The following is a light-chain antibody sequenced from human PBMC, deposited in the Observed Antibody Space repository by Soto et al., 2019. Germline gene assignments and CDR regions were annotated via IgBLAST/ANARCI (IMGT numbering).Light chain of an antibody. J-gene: IGLJ1*01. CDR2: EVS. Sequence: QSVLTQPASVSGSPGQSITISCTETNSDVGGYNYVSWYQHHPGKAPKLMVFEVSNRPSGVSHRFSGSKSGNTASLTIAGLQAEDEADYYCSSFTSSSTRVFGTGTKVTVL. CDR3: SSFTSSSTRV. V-gene: IGLV2-14*01. CDR1: NSDVGGYNY.